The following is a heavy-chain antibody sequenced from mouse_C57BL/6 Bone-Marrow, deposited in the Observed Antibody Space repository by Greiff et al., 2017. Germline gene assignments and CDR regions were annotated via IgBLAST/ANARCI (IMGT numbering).Heavy chain of an antibody. Sequence: EVQLQQSGPELVKPGASVKIPCKASGYTFTDYNMYWVKQSHGKSLEWIGDINPNNGGTIYNQKFKGKATLTVDKSSSTTYMELRSLTSEDTAVYYCARAHYYGSPFAYWGQGTLVTVAA. CDR3: ARAHYYGSPFAY. V-gene: IGHV1-18*01. CDR2: INPNNGGT. D-gene: IGHD1-1*01. CDR1: GYTFTDYN. J-gene: IGHJ3*01.